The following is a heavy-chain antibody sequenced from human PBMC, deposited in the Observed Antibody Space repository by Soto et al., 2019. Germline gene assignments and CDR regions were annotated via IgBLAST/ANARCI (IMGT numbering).Heavy chain of an antibody. Sequence: EVHLLESGGGLVQPGGSLRLSCAASGFTFSDYVMYWFRQPPGRGLEWVSAISASGVQTFYADSVQGRFTISRDNFKNTQYLEMSRLRVEDTAVYYCAKIMIRGDFGGDYWGQGTLVTVSS. CDR1: GFTFSDYV. D-gene: IGHD3-10*01. V-gene: IGHV3-23*01. CDR2: ISASGVQT. J-gene: IGHJ4*02. CDR3: AKIMIRGDFGGDY.